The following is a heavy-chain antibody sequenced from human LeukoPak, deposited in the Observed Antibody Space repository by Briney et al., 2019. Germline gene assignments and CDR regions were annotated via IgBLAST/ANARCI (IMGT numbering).Heavy chain of an antibody. D-gene: IGHD3-22*01. J-gene: IGHJ4*02. Sequence: ASVKVSCKASGYTFTSYGISWVQQAPGQGLEWMGWISAYNGNTNYAQKLQGRVTMTTDTSTSTAYMELRSLRSDDTAVYYCARPLYDSSGYYFDYWGQGTLVTVSS. CDR2: ISAYNGNT. V-gene: IGHV1-18*01. CDR3: ARPLYDSSGYYFDY. CDR1: GYTFTSYG.